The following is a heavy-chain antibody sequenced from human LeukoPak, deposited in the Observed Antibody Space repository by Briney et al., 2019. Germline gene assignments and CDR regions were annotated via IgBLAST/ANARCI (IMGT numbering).Heavy chain of an antibody. Sequence: GRSLRLSCAASGFTFDDYTMHWVRQAPGKGLEWVSGISWNSGSIGYADSVKGRFTISRDNAKNSLYLQMNSLRAEDTALYYCATQLRGDFFDIWGQGTMVTVSS. J-gene: IGHJ3*02. CDR2: ISWNSGSI. CDR3: ATQLRGDFFDI. V-gene: IGHV3-9*01. CDR1: GFTFDDYT. D-gene: IGHD3-10*01.